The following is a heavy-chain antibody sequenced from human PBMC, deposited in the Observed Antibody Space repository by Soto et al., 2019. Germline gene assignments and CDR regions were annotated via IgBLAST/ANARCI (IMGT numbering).Heavy chain of an antibody. J-gene: IGHJ6*02. CDR1: GGSISSGDYY. D-gene: IGHD4-4*01. CDR2: IYYSGST. Sequence: QVQLQESGPGLVKPSQTLSLTCTVSGGSISSGDYYWSWIRQPPGKGLEWIGYIYYSGSTYYNPSLKSRVTISVDTSKNQFSLKLSSVTAADTAVYYCARERRMTTVSYYYGMDVWGQGTTVTVSS. V-gene: IGHV4-30-4*01. CDR3: ARERRMTTVSYYYGMDV.